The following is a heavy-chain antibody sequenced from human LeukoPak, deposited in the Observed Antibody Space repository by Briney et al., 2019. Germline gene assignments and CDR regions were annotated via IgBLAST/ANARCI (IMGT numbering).Heavy chain of an antibody. CDR2: IYTSGST. V-gene: IGHV4-4*07. J-gene: IGHJ4*02. Sequence: SETLSLTCTVSGGSISSYYWSWIRQPAGKGLERIGRIYTSGSTNYNPSLKSRVTISVDKSKNQFSLKLSSVTAADTAVYYCARGPLYSSGWYYFDYWGQGTLVTVSS. CDR3: ARGPLYSSGWYYFDY. D-gene: IGHD6-19*01. CDR1: GGSISSYY.